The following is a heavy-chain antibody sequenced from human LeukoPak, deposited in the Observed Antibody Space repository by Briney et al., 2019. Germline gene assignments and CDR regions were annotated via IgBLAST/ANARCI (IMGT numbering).Heavy chain of an antibody. CDR1: GGSISSYY. CDR2: IYNSGTT. V-gene: IGHV4-59*01. Sequence: PSETLSLTCTVSGGSISSYYWSWIRQPPGKGLEWIGYIYNSGTTNYNPSLKSESRTNYYASLKSRVTMSLDTSKNQFSLKLNSVTAADTAVYYCARGTMIVERGIDYWGQGTLVTVSS. CDR3: ARGTMIVERGIDY. J-gene: IGHJ4*02. D-gene: IGHD3-22*01.